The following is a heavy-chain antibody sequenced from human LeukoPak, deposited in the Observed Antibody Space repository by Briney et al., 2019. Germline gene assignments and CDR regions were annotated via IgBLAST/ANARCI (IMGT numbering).Heavy chain of an antibody. CDR1: GLSVSDAW. V-gene: IGHV3-15*01. CDR2: IKSISDGATT. CDR3: TGPPD. Sequence: RGSLRLTCAAFGLSVSDAWMSWVRQAPGKGLEWVGRIKSISDGATTDYAASVKGRFTISRDASKNTLYLQMNSLKTEDSGVYYCTGPPDWGQGTLVTVSS. J-gene: IGHJ4*02.